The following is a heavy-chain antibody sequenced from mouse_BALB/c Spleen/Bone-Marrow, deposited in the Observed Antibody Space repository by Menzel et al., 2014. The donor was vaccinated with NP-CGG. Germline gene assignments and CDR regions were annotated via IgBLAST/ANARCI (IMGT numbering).Heavy chain of an antibody. CDR3: ARLDLFAH. CDR2: IDPANGNT. V-gene: IGHV14-3*02. J-gene: IGHJ3*01. CDR1: GFNIKDTY. Sequence: EVQLHQSGAELVKPGASVKLSCTASGFNIKDTYMHWVKQRPEQGLEWIGRIDPANGNTKYDPKFQGKATITADTSSNTAYLQLSSLTSEDTAVYYCARLDLFAHWRKGTLFPVSA.